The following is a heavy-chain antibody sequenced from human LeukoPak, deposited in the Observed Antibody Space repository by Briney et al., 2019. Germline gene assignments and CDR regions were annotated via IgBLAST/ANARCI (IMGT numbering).Heavy chain of an antibody. D-gene: IGHD2-15*01. Sequence: PGGSLRLSCAASGFTFSSYEMNWVRQAPGKGLEWVSYISSSGSTIYYADSVKGRFTISRDNAKNSLYLQMNSLRADDTAVYYCARHSPVPYSEWGQGTLVTVSS. J-gene: IGHJ4*02. CDR2: ISSSGSTI. CDR3: ARHSPVPYSE. V-gene: IGHV3-48*03. CDR1: GFTFSSYE.